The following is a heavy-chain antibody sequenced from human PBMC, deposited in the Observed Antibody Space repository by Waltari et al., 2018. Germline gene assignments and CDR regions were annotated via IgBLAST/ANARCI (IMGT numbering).Heavy chain of an antibody. J-gene: IGHJ2*01. D-gene: IGHD3-3*01. V-gene: IGHV4-4*07. CDR2: IYTSGGT. CDR3: AGDLRITIFGVVTWYFDL. Sequence: QVQLQESGPGLVKPSETLSLTCTVSGGSISSYYWSWIRQPAGKGLEWIGRIYTSGGTNDNPSLKSRVTMSVDTSKNQFSLKLSSVTAADTAVYYCAGDLRITIFGVVTWYFDLWGRGTLVTVSS. CDR1: GGSISSYY.